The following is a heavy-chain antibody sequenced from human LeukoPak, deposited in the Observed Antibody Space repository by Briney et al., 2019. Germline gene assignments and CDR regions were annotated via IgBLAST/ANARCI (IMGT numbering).Heavy chain of an antibody. CDR2: ISVSSCDLYSADSVRE. V-gene: IGHV3-21*01. Sequence: GGSLRLSCAASGFTFSAYSMNWVRQAPGKGLEWVSSISVSSCDLYSADSVREYYADSVKGRFTISRDNARDSLDLQMNSLEVEDTAVYYCARDSVVGLYQLPGGLDYWGQGVLVTVSS. CDR3: ARDSVVGLYQLPGGLDY. D-gene: IGHD2-2*01. J-gene: IGHJ4*02. CDR1: GFTFSAYS.